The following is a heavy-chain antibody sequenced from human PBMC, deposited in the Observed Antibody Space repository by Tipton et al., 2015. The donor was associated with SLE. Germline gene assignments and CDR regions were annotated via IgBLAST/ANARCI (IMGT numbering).Heavy chain of an antibody. CDR1: GFTVSSNY. J-gene: IGHJ1*01. CDR3: ARVSVAGTFGGDFQV. CDR2: LYSGGST. D-gene: IGHD3-16*01. Sequence: SLRLSCAASGFTVSSNYMSWVRQAPGKGLDWVSVLYSGGSTYYADSVKGRFTISRDSTENTLYLQMNSLRVEDTAVYYCARVSVAGTFGGDFQVWGQGTLVTVAS. V-gene: IGHV3-66*02.